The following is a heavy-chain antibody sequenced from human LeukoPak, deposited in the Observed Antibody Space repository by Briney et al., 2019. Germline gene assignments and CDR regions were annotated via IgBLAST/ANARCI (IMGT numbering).Heavy chain of an antibody. V-gene: IGHV4-59*01. D-gene: IGHD6-13*01. CDR1: GGSISSYY. J-gene: IGHJ3*02. CDR2: IYYSGST. Sequence: SETLSLTCTVSGGSISSYYWSWIRQPPGKGLEWIGYIYYSGSTNYNPSLKSRVTISVDTSKNQFSLKLSSVTAADTAVYYCAGLTLVFPRIAAAGTKAFDIWGQGTMVTVSS. CDR3: AGLTLVFPRIAAAGTKAFDI.